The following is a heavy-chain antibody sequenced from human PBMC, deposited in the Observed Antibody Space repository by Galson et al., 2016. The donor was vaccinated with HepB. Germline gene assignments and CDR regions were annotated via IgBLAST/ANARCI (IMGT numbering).Heavy chain of an antibody. CDR2: IDWDDDK. J-gene: IGHJ4*02. Sequence: PALVKPTQTLTLTCTFSGFSLSTSGMCVSWIRQPPGKALEWLALIDWDDDKYYTTSLKTRLTIPKDTSKNQVVFTMTNMDPVDTARYYCARVSGYYNPFDNWGQGTLVAVSS. CDR3: ARVSGYYNPFDN. D-gene: IGHD3-3*01. V-gene: IGHV2-70*01. CDR1: GFSLSTSGMC.